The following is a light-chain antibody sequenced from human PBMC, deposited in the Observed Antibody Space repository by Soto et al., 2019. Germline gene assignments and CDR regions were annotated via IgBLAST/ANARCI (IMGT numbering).Light chain of an antibody. CDR1: QSLVHRDGNTY. CDR3: MQATHSPWT. J-gene: IGKJ1*01. Sequence: DIVMPQTPLSSPVTLGQPASISCRSSQSLVHRDGNTYLSWLQQRPGQPPRLLLYKISNRFSGVPDRFSGSGAGTDFTLKITRLEAEDVGVYYCMQATHSPWTFGQGTKVEI. CDR2: KIS. V-gene: IGKV2-24*01.